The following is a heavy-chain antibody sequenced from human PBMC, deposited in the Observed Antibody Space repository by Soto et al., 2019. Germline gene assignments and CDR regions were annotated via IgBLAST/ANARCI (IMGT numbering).Heavy chain of an antibody. CDR1: GFTFSDYY. CDR2: ISSSGSTI. J-gene: IGHJ5*02. CDR3: AGVNSIVGANTVVWFDT. D-gene: IGHD1-26*01. Sequence: GGSLRLSCAASGFTFSDYYMSWIRQAPGKGLEWVSYISSSGSTIYYADSVKGRFTISRDNAKNSLYLQMNSLRAEDTAVYYCAGVNSIVGANTVVWFDTWGQGTLVTVSS. V-gene: IGHV3-11*01.